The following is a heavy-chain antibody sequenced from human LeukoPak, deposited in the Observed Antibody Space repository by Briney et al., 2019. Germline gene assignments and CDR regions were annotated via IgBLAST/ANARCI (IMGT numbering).Heavy chain of an antibody. D-gene: IGHD1-26*01. V-gene: IGHV1-8*03. CDR3: ARRWKMGARGRVYFDY. Sequence: ASVKVSCKASGYTFTSYDINWVRQATGQGLEWMGWMNPNSGNTGYAQKFQGRVTITRNTSISTAYMELSSLRSEDTAVNYCARRWKMGARGRVYFDYWGQGTLVTVSS. CDR2: MNPNSGNT. CDR1: GYTFTSYD. J-gene: IGHJ4*02.